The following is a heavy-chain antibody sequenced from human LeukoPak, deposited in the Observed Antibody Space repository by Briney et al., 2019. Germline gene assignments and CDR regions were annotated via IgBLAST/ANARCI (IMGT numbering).Heavy chain of an antibody. CDR3: AGKDYYDSRGRPFDI. CDR2: IYTSGST. D-gene: IGHD3-22*01. CDR1: GGSISSGSYY. Sequence: SQTLSLTCTVSGGSISSGSYYWSWIRQPAGKGLEWIGRIYTSGSTNYNPSLKSRVTISVDKSKNQFSLKLSSVTAADTAVYYCAGKDYYDSRGRPFDIWGQGTMVTVSS. J-gene: IGHJ3*02. V-gene: IGHV4-61*02.